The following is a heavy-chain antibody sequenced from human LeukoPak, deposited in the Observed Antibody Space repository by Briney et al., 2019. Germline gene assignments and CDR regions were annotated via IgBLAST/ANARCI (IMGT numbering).Heavy chain of an antibody. CDR3: ARGPAAGEFFDY. V-gene: IGHV3-33*01. CDR1: GFTFSSYG. J-gene: IGHJ4*02. D-gene: IGHD6-13*01. CDR2: IWYDGSNK. Sequence: PGGSLRPSCAASGFTFSSYGMHRVRQAPGKGLEWVAVIWYDGSNKYYADSVKGRFTISRDNSKNTLYLQMNSLRAEDTAVYYCARGPAAGEFFDYWGQGTLVTVSS.